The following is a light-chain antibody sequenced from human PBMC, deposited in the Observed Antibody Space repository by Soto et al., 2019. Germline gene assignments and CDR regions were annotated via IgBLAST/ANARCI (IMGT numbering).Light chain of an antibody. CDR2: DVS. V-gene: IGKV1-5*01. J-gene: IGKJ1*01. CDR3: QQYKSYWT. CDR1: QSIGTW. Sequence: DVRKTQSPSTLSASVGDGVTITCRASQSIGTWLAWYQQKPGKAPKVLIYDVSTLKSGVPSRFSGSASGTEFTLSISSLQPDDFATYYCQQYKSYWTFGQGTKVDIK.